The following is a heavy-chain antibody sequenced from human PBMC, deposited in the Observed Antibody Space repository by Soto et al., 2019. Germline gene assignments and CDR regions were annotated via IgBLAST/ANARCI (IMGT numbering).Heavy chain of an antibody. J-gene: IGHJ6*03. CDR3: AGPRSLQWYYLNV. V-gene: IGHV6-1*01. D-gene: IGHD6-19*01. CDR1: GDSVSSNSAA. CDR2: TYYRSRWYN. Sequence: SQTLSLTCVISGDSVSSNSAAWNWIRQSPSRGLEWLGRTYYRSRWYNDYAVSVRSRITVNADTSKNQFSLHLNSVTPEDTAVYSCAGPRSLQWYYLNVWDKGTTVTVSS.